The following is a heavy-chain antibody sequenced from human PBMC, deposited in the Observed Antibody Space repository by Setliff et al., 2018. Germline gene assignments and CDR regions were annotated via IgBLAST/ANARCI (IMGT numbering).Heavy chain of an antibody. Sequence: PSETLSLTCTVSGGSISSGGYYWSWIRQHPGKGLEWIGYIYYSGSTHYNPSLKSRVTISVDTSKNQFSLKLSSVDTAVYYCARGDSSGYFLEIVHDAFDIWGQGTMVTVSS. D-gene: IGHD3-22*01. V-gene: IGHV4-31*03. CDR1: GGSISSGGYY. J-gene: IGHJ3*02. CDR3: ARGDSSGYFLEIVHDAFDI. CDR2: IYYSGST.